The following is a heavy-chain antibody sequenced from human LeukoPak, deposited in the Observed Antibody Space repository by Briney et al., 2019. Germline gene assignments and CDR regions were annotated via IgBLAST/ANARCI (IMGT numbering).Heavy chain of an antibody. Sequence: SEALSLTCAVSGASISSSNWWSWVRQPPGKGLEWIGEIYHSGSTNYNPSLKSRATISVDKSKNQFSLKLSSVTAADTAVYYCARGEFDGGVYFDYWGQGTLVTVSS. CDR2: IYHSGST. CDR1: GASISSSNW. V-gene: IGHV4-4*02. J-gene: IGHJ4*02. D-gene: IGHD3-16*01. CDR3: ARGEFDGGVYFDY.